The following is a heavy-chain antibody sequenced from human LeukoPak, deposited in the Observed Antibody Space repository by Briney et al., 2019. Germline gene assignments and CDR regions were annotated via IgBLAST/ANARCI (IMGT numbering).Heavy chain of an antibody. CDR3: ARVALDAFDI. Sequence: PGGSLRLSCAXSXXTVSSNYMSGVRQAPGKGLEGVSVIYSGGSTYYADAVKGRFTISRDNSKNTLYLQMNSLRAEDTAVYYCARVALDAFDIWGQGTMVTVSS. CDR2: IYSGGST. CDR1: XXTVSSNY. J-gene: IGHJ3*02. V-gene: IGHV3-53*01.